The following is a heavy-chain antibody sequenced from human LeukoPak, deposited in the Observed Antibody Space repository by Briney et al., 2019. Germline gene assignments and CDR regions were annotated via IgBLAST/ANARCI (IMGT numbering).Heavy chain of an antibody. V-gene: IGHV3-7*03. CDR3: ARAGVLIGRDY. Sequence: GGSLRLSCAASGFRFSSYWMSWVRQAPGKGPEWVANIKQDGSEKSYVDSVKGRFTISRDNAKNSLYLQMNSLRAEDTAVYYCARAGVLIGRDYWGQGTLVTVSS. CDR2: IKQDGSEK. D-gene: IGHD3-16*02. J-gene: IGHJ4*02. CDR1: GFRFSSYW.